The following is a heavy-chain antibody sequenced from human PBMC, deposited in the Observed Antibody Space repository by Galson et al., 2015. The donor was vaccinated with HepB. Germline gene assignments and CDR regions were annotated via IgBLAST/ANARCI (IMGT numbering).Heavy chain of an antibody. CDR3: ARNQGGFDY. CDR2: INAGTGNT. D-gene: IGHD3-16*01. J-gene: IGHJ4*02. CDR1: GYTFTNSP. Sequence: SCKASGYTFTNSPIHWVRQAPGQRLEWMGWINAGTGNTKYSQIFQGRVTITSDTSASTVYMDLASLNSSDTAVYYCARNQGGFDYWGQGTLLTVSS. V-gene: IGHV1-3*01.